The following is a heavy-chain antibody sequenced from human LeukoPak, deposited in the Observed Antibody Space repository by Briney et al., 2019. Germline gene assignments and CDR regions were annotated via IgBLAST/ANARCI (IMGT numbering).Heavy chain of an antibody. J-gene: IGHJ3*02. D-gene: IGHD6-13*01. V-gene: IGHV3-9*03. CDR3: AKGGYSSSWYGAFDI. CDR2: ISWNSGSI. Sequence: GGSLRLSCAASGFTFDDYAMHWVRQAPGKGLEWVSGISWNSGSIGYADSVKGRFTISRDNAKNSLYLQMNSLIAEDMALYYCAKGGYSSSWYGAFDIWGQGTMVTVSS. CDR1: GFTFDDYA.